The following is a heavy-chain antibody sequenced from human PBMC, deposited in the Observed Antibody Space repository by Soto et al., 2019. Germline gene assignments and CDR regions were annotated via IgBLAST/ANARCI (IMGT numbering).Heavy chain of an antibody. V-gene: IGHV1-8*01. D-gene: IGHD2-2*01. CDR2: MNPNSGNT. Sequence: QVQLVQSGAEVKKPGASVKVSCKASGYTFTSYDINWVRQATGQGLEWMGWMNPNSGNTGYAQKFPGRVSMTRNTAISTAYMELSSLGSEDTAVYYCASDCISTSCPRGFDPWGQGTLVTVSS. J-gene: IGHJ5*02. CDR1: GYTFTSYD. CDR3: ASDCISTSCPRGFDP.